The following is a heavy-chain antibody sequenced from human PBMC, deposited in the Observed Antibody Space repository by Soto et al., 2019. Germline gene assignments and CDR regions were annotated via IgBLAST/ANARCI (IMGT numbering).Heavy chain of an antibody. J-gene: IGHJ1*01. Sequence: QVQLVESGGGVVQPGRSMRLSCAASGFSFSAYAIHWVRQAPGKGLEWVALISYDETTTYYADSVKGRFTISRDNSKNTLYLQMNSLRSEDTAVYYCVRARYNLVVNEYFQYWGQGTLVIVSS. CDR3: VRARYNLVVNEYFQY. CDR2: ISYDETTT. D-gene: IGHD1-20*01. CDR1: GFSFSAYA. V-gene: IGHV3-30-3*01.